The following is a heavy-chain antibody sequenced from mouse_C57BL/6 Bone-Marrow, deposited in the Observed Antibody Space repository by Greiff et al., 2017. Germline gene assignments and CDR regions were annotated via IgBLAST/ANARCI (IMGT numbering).Heavy chain of an antibody. D-gene: IGHD1-1*01. CDR2: IYPRSGNT. J-gene: IGHJ4*01. CDR1: GYTFTSYG. CDR3: ARESRTTVVAPMDY. V-gene: IGHV1-81*01. Sequence: VKLMESGAELARPGASVKLSCKASGYTFTSYGISWVKQRTGQGLEWIGEIYPRSGNTYYNEKFKGKATLTADKSSSTAYMELRSLTSEDSAVYFCARESRTTVVAPMDYWGQGTSVTVSS.